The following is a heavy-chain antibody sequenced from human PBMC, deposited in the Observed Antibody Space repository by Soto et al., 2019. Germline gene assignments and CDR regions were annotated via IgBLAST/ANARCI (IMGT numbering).Heavy chain of an antibody. CDR3: ARGPPVTIFGVAPRH. V-gene: IGHV1-3*01. D-gene: IGHD3-3*01. Sequence: ASVKVSFKASGYTFTSYAMHWVRQAPGQRLEWMGWINAGNGNTKYSQKFQGRVTITRDTSASTAYMELSSLRSEDTAVYYCARGPPVTIFGVAPRHWGQGTMVTVSS. CDR2: INAGNGNT. CDR1: GYTFTSYA. J-gene: IGHJ3*01.